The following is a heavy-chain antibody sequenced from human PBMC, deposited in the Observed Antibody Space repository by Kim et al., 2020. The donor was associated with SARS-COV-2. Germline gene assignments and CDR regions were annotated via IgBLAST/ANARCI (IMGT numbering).Heavy chain of an antibody. CDR2: IYYSGST. CDR3: ASFGVVILYYYYGMDV. CDR1: GGSISSYY. Sequence: SETLSLTCTVSGGSISSYYWSWIRQPPGKGLEWFGYIYYSGSTNYNPSLNSRVTISVDTSKNKLSLKLSSVTAADTAVYYCASFGVVILYYYYGMDVWG. V-gene: IGHV4-59*13. D-gene: IGHD3-3*01. J-gene: IGHJ6*02.